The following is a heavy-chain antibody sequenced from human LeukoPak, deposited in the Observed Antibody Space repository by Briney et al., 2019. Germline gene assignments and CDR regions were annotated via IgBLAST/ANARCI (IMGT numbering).Heavy chain of an antibody. Sequence: TGGSLRLSCAASGFTFSSYGMHWVRQAPGKGLEWVAVIAYDGSNEYYAASVKGRFTISRDNSKNTLYLQMNSLRTEDTAVYYCAREMVIGGDKNYYYYMDVWGRGTTVTVSS. J-gene: IGHJ6*03. CDR2: IAYDGSNE. CDR3: AREMVIGGDKNYYYYMDV. D-gene: IGHD2-21*02. V-gene: IGHV3-30*03. CDR1: GFTFSSYG.